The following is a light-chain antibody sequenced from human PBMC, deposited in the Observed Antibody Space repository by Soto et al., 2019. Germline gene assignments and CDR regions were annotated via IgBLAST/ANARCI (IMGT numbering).Light chain of an antibody. J-gene: IGKJ4*01. Sequence: VLTQFPATLSLSPGERATLSCRASQSVRGNLAWYQQKPGQAPRLLIYDSSTRAAGIPLRVSGTGSGTDFTLTVTILQSEDFAVYFCQQYNHWPPLTFGGGTRVEIK. CDR3: QQYNHWPPLT. CDR1: QSVRGN. CDR2: DSS. V-gene: IGKV3-15*01.